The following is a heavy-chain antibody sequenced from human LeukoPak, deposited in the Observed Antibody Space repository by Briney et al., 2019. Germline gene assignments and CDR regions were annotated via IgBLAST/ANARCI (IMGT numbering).Heavy chain of an antibody. D-gene: IGHD6-19*01. V-gene: IGHV6-1*01. Sequence: SQTLSLTCAISGDSVSSNSAAWNWIRQSPSRGLEWLGRTYYRSKWYNDYAVSVKSRITINPDTSKNQFSLQLNSVTPEDTPVYYCARVKAVAGTYYYYYYGMDVWGQGTTVTVSS. CDR1: GDSVSSNSAA. J-gene: IGHJ6*02. CDR2: TYYRSKWYN. CDR3: ARVKAVAGTYYYYYYGMDV.